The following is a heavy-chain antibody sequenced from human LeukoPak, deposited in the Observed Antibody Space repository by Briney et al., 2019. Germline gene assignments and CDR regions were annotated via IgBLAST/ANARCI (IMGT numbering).Heavy chain of an antibody. V-gene: IGHV1-18*01. J-gene: IGHJ4*02. CDR3: ARVSGSRRYYEAYFDY. CDR2: ISAYNGNT. D-gene: IGHD3-3*01. CDR1: GYSFTSYG. Sequence: ASVKVSCKAAGYSFTSYGISWVRQAPGQGLEWMGWISAYNGNTNYAQKLQGRVTMTTDTSTSTAYMELRSLRSDDTAVYYCARVSGSRRYYEAYFDYWGQGTLVTVSS.